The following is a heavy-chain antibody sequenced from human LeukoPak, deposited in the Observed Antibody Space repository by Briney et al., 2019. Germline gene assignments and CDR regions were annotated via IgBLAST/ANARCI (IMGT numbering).Heavy chain of an antibody. CDR1: GYSISSGYY. CDR2: IYTSGST. V-gene: IGHV4-61*02. D-gene: IGHD2-15*01. CDR3: AREDRYCSGGSCYS. Sequence: PSETLSLTCTVSGYSISSGYYWGWIRQPAGKGLEWIGRIYTSGSTNYNPSLKSRVIISVDTSKNQFSLELSSVTAADTAVYYCAREDRYCSGGSCYSWGQGTLVTVSS. J-gene: IGHJ4*02.